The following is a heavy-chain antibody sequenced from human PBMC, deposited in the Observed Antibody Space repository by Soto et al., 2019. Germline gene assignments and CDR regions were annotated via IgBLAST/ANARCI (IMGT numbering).Heavy chain of an antibody. D-gene: IGHD2-8*01. J-gene: IGHJ3*02. CDR1: GFTFSSYD. CDR3: ARAGDGYNGGAFDI. CDR2: IGTAGDT. Sequence: PGGSLRLSCAASGFTFSSYDMHWVRQATGKGLEWVSAIGTAGDTYYPGSVKGRFTISRENAKNSLYLQMNSLRAGDTAVYYCARAGDGYNGGAFDIWGQGTMVTVSS. V-gene: IGHV3-13*01.